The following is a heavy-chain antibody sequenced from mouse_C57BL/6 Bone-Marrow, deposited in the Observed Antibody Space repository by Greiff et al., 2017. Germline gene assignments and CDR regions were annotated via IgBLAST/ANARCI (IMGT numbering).Heavy chain of an antibody. Sequence: VQLQQSGAELVRPGASVKLSCTASGFNITDDYMHWVKQRPEQGLEWIGWIDPESGDTEYASKFQGKATITADTSSNTAYLQLSSLTSEDAAVXYCTARGNFDVWGTGTTVTVSS. J-gene: IGHJ1*03. CDR3: TARGNFDV. CDR1: GFNITDDY. V-gene: IGHV14-4*01. CDR2: IDPESGDT.